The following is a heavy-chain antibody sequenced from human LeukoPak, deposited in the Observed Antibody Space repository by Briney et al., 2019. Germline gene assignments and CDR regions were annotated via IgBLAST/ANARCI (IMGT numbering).Heavy chain of an antibody. CDR1: GFSLSTSGMR. V-gene: IGHV2-70*04. D-gene: IGHD1-26*01. J-gene: IGHJ4*02. CDR3: ARGGGATAVDY. CDR2: IDWDDDK. Sequence: SGPALVKPTQTLTLTCTFSGFSLSTSGMRVSWIRQPPGKALEWLARIDWDDDKFYNTSLKTRLTISKDTSKNQVVLTMTNMDPVDTATYSCARGGGATAVDYWGQGTRVTVSS.